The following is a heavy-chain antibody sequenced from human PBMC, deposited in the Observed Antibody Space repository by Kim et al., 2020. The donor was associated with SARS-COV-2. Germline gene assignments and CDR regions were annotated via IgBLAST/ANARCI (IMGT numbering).Heavy chain of an antibody. J-gene: IGHJ3*02. V-gene: IGHV1-18*01. CDR3: ARDMMATTQTTDDAFDI. CDR1: GYTFTSYG. D-gene: IGHD5-12*01. Sequence: ASVKVSCKASGYTFTSYGISWVRQAPGQGLEWMGWISAYNGNTNYAQKLQGRVTMTTDTSTSTAYMELRSLRSDDTAVYYCARDMMATTQTTDDAFDIWGQGTMVTVSS. CDR2: ISAYNGNT.